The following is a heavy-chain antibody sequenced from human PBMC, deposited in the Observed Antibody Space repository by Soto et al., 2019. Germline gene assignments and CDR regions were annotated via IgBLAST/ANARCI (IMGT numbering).Heavy chain of an antibody. CDR2: IYWDDDK. D-gene: IGHD3-10*01. J-gene: IGHJ5*01. Sequence: QITLKESGPTLVKPTQTLTLTCTFSGFSLSTSGLGVGWIRQPPGKALEWLALIYWDDDKRYSPSLKSRLIITKDTSKNQVVLTMTNMDPVDTATYYCAHHATRSSGSGRGFDSWGQGTLVTVSS. CDR3: AHHATRSSGSGRGFDS. V-gene: IGHV2-5*02. CDR1: GFSLSTSGLG.